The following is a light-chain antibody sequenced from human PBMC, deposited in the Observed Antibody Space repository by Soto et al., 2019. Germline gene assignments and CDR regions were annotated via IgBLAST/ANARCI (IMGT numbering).Light chain of an antibody. V-gene: IGLV2-8*01. Sequence: QSALTQPPSASGSPGQSVAISCIGTSSDIGGYDYVSWYQQHPGKAPKLIIYEVNKRPSGVPDRFSGSKSGNTASLTVSGLQAEDEAQYYCSSFAAGGAFGGGTKVTVL. CDR3: SSFAAGGA. CDR2: EVN. CDR1: SSDIGGYDY. J-gene: IGLJ2*01.